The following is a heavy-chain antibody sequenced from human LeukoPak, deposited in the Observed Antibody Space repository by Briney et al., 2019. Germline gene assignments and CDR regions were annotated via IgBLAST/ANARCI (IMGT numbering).Heavy chain of an antibody. V-gene: IGHV1-18*01. CDR2: VSAYNANT. D-gene: IGHD3-22*01. CDR3: ARAINYYDSSGPFDY. J-gene: IGHJ4*02. CDR1: GYTFTSYG. Sequence: ASVKVSCKTSGYTFTSYGISWVRQDPGQGLEWMGWVSAYNANTNYAQKHKGRVTMTTDTSASTAYMELRSRRSDDTAVYYCARAINYYDSSGPFDYWGQGTLVTVSS.